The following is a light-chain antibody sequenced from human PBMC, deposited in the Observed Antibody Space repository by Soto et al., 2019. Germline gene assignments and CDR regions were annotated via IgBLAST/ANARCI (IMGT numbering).Light chain of an antibody. CDR1: QSISNY. CDR3: QQSYSTPYT. J-gene: IGKJ2*01. CDR2: IAS. V-gene: IGKV1-39*01. Sequence: IHMTQSPSSLSASVGDRVTITCRASQSISNYLNWYQQKPGTAPNLLIYIASNLHSGVPSRFSGSGSGTYFTLTISSLQPEDFATYYCQQSYSTPYTFGQGTKVDIK.